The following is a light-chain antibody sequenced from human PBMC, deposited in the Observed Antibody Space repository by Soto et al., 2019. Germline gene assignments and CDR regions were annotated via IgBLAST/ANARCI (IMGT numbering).Light chain of an antibody. CDR1: QSIDSW. Sequence: DIQMTQSPSTLSASVGDRVTITCRASQSIDSWLAWYQQKPGKAPKVLIYQASTLESGVPSRFSGSGSGTQYTLTISSLQPDDFATYYCQQYQYFSYSFGHGTNLEIK. CDR3: QQYQYFSYS. J-gene: IGKJ2*03. CDR2: QAS. V-gene: IGKV1-5*03.